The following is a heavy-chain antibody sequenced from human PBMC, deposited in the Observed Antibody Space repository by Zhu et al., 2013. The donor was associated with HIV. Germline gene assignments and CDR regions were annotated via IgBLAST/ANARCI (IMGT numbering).Heavy chain of an antibody. Sequence: QVQLQESGPGLVKPSQTLSLTCTVSGGSISSGGYYWSWIRQHPGKGLEWIGYIYYSGSTYYNPSLKSRVTISVDTSKNQFSLKLSSVTAADTAVYYCARAPIVVVIRQTGPFDPWGQGTLVTVSS. D-gene: IGHD2-21*01. CDR1: GGSISSGGYY. J-gene: IGHJ5*02. CDR3: ARAPIVVVIRQTGPFDP. V-gene: IGHV4-31*03. CDR2: IYYSGST.